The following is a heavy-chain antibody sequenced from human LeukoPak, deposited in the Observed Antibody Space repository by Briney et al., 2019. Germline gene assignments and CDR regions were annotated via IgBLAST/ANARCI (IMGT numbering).Heavy chain of an antibody. CDR3: ARTPYDYVWGSYRYGVDY. J-gene: IGHJ4*02. CDR1: GGSFSGYY. D-gene: IGHD3-16*02. CDR2: INHSGST. Sequence: SETLSLTCAVYGGSFSGYYWSWIRQPPGKGLEWIGEINHSGSTNYNPSLKSRVTISVDTSKNQFSLKLSSVTAADTAVYYCARTPYDYVWGSYRYGVDYWGQGTLVTVSS. V-gene: IGHV4-34*01.